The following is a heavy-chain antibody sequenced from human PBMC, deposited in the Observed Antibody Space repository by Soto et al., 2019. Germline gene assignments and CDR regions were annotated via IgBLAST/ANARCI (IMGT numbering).Heavy chain of an antibody. V-gene: IGHV3-30*18. Sequence: QVQLVESGGGVVQPGRSLRLSCAASGFTFSRYVMHWVRQAPGKGLEWVAVISYDGSNKYYADSVKGRFTISRDNSKNTLYLQMNSLRAEDTAVYYCAKDGRSYCSGGSCSYYFDYWGQGTLVTVSS. CDR3: AKDGRSYCSGGSCSYYFDY. CDR1: GFTFSRYV. CDR2: ISYDGSNK. J-gene: IGHJ4*02. D-gene: IGHD2-15*01.